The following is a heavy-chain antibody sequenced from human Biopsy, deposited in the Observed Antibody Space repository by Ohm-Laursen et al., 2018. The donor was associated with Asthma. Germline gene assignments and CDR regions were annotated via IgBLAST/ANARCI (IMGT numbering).Heavy chain of an antibody. CDR2: TGSKAYGGTI. J-gene: IGHJ6*02. D-gene: IGHD6-19*01. Sequence: SLRLSCAASGFTFSTYGMHWVRQAPGKGLEWVGFTGSKAYGGTIEYAASVKGRFTMSRDDSKSIAYLQMNSLKTEDTAVYYCCRVSGGWLANYGMDVWGQGTTVSVSS. V-gene: IGHV3-49*04. CDR1: GFTFSTYG. CDR3: CRVSGGWLANYGMDV.